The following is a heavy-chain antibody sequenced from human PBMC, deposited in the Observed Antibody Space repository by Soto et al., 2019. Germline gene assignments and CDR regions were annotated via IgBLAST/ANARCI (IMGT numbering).Heavy chain of an antibody. D-gene: IGHD6-6*01. J-gene: IGHJ6*02. V-gene: IGHV1-18*01. CDR2: ISSYNGNT. Sequence: QVQLVQSGAEVKKPGASVMVSCKASGYTFISYGISWVRQATGQGLGWMGWISSYNGNTNYAQKLQGRVTMTTDTSTTTAYMELRSLRSDDTAVYYCARDRPTSSIRARDYYYAMDVWGQGTTVTVSS. CDR1: GYTFISYG. CDR3: ARDRPTSSIRARDYYYAMDV.